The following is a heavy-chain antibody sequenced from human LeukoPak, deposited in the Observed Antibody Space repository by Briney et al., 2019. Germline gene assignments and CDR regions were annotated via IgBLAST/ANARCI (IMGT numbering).Heavy chain of an antibody. Sequence: GGSLRLSCAASGFTFSSYAMHWVRQAPGKGLEWVAVISYDGSNKYYADSVKGRFTISRDNSKNTLYLQMNSLRAEDTAVYYCARSNWGYGSDYWGQGTLVTVSS. V-gene: IGHV3-30-3*01. CDR1: GFTFSSYA. J-gene: IGHJ4*02. CDR3: ARSNWGYGSDY. CDR2: ISYDGSNK. D-gene: IGHD7-27*01.